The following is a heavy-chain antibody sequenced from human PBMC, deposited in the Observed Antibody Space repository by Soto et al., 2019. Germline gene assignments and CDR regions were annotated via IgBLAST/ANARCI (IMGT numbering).Heavy chain of an antibody. CDR2: FHFSGST. J-gene: IGHJ1*01. V-gene: IGHV4-59*12. CDR1: GGSINGYY. D-gene: IGHD2-15*01. CDR3: ARGGCSGGSCYSSTVPKYFQH. Sequence: SETLSLTCTVSGGSINGYYWTWLRQSPTNGLEWIGYFHFSGSTKYNPSLESRLTISADTSKNQISLTLSSVTAADTAVYYCARGGCSGGSCYSSTVPKYFQHWGQGTLVTVSS.